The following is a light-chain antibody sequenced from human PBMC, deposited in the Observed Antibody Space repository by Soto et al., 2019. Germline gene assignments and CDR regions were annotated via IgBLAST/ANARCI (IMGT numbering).Light chain of an antibody. Sequence: EILMTQSPAPLSVSPGERATLSCRASQDIRSNLAWYQQKPGQAHRLLFYDASTRATGVPARFSGSGSGTEFTLTISSLQSEDFAVYYCQQFNNWPPWTFGQGTKVAIK. J-gene: IGKJ1*01. V-gene: IGKV3-15*01. CDR3: QQFNNWPPWT. CDR1: QDIRSN. CDR2: DAS.